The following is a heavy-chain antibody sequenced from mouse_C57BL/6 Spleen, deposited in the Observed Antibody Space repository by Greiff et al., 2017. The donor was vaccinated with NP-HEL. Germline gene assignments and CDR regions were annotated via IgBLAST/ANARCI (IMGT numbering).Heavy chain of an antibody. D-gene: IGHD2-4*01. CDR2: IDPSDSET. V-gene: IGHV1-52*01. CDR1: GYTFTSYW. CDR3: ARLGDYDGDWYFDV. Sequence: QVQLQQPGTELVKPGASVKLSCKASGYTFTSYWMHWVKQRPIQGLEWIGNIDPSDSETHYNQKFKDKATLTVDKSSSTAYMQLSSLTSEDSAVYYCARLGDYDGDWYFDVWGTGTTVTVSS. J-gene: IGHJ1*03.